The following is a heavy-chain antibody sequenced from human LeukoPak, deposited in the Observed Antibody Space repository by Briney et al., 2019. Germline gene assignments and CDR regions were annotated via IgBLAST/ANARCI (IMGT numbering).Heavy chain of an antibody. CDR3: AKDPRYAIEHNWFDP. CDR2: ISGSGGST. Sequence: PGASLRLSCAASGFTFSSYAMSWVRQAPGKGLEWVSAISGSGGSTYYADSVKGRFTISRDNSKSTLYLQMNSLRAEDTAVYYCAKDPRYAIEHNWFDPWGQGTLVTVSS. D-gene: IGHD2-8*01. V-gene: IGHV3-23*01. J-gene: IGHJ5*02. CDR1: GFTFSSYA.